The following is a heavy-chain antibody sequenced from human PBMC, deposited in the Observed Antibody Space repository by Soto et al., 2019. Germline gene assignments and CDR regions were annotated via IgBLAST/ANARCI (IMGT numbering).Heavy chain of an antibody. J-gene: IGHJ4*02. CDR3: AKTPQGGIVGATTFDY. V-gene: IGHV3-30*18. D-gene: IGHD1-26*01. Sequence: PGGSLRLSCAASGFTFSSYGMHWVRQAPGKGLEWVAVISYDGSNKYYADSVKGRFTISRDNSKNTLYLQMNSLRAEDTAVYYCAKTPQGGIVGATTFDYWGQGTLVTVSA. CDR2: ISYDGSNK. CDR1: GFTFSSYG.